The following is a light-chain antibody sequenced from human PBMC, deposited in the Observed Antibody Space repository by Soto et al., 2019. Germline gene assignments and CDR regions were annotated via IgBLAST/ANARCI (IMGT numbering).Light chain of an antibody. Sequence: DIHITHSPSTLSASVGDRVTITCRASQTIFSWLALYQQKPGTPPKLLIYKASTLQSGVPSRFSGSGSGTEFTLTINFLQPDDFAPYYCQQYNSYSPLTFGGGTKVDIK. CDR2: KAS. V-gene: IGKV1-5*03. CDR1: QTIFSW. CDR3: QQYNSYSPLT. J-gene: IGKJ4*01.